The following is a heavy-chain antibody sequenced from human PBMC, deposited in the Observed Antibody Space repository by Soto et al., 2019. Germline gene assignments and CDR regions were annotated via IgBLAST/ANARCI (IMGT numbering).Heavy chain of an antibody. V-gene: IGHV3-30*18. CDR1: GFTLSSYG. CDR2: MSYDGNKK. D-gene: IGHD5-18*01. J-gene: IGHJ4*02. CDR3: AKGLSVIQEWIIDGH. Sequence: GGSLRLSCAVSGFTLSSYGIHWVRQAPGKGLEWVAFMSYDGNKKSYADSVKGRFTISRDNSKNTLYLQMDSLRAEDTAMYYCAKGLSVIQEWIIDGHWGQGTQITVSS.